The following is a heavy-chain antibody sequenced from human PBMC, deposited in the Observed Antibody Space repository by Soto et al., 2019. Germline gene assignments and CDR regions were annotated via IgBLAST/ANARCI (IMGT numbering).Heavy chain of an antibody. CDR3: AKDTCGDYRFYYYYGMDV. CDR1: GFTFSSYG. CDR2: ISYDGSNK. D-gene: IGHD4-17*01. Sequence: GGSLRLSCAASGFTFSSYGMHWVRQAPGKGLEWVAVISYDGSNKYYADSVKGRFTISRDNSKNTLYLQMNSLRAEDTAVFYCAKDTCGDYRFYYYYGMDVWGQGTTVTVSS. V-gene: IGHV3-30*18. J-gene: IGHJ6*02.